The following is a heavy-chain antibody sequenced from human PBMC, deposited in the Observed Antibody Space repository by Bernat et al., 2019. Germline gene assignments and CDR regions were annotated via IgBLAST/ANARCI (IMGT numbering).Heavy chain of an antibody. CDR1: GFTFSSYA. V-gene: IGHV3-30*04. Sequence: VQLVESGGGVVQPGRSLRLSCAASGFTFSSYAMHWVRQAPGKGLEWVAVISYDGSNKYYAASVKGRFTISKDNSKNTLSLEMNSLGAEDTAVYYCARDRAVTHLDYWGQGTLVTVSS. CDR3: ARDRAVTHLDY. J-gene: IGHJ4*02. D-gene: IGHD4-23*01. CDR2: ISYDGSNK.